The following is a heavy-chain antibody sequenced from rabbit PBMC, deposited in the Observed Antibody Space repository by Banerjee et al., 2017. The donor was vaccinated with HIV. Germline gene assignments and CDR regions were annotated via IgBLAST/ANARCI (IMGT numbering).Heavy chain of an antibody. CDR3: ARDSKYTSGWSDFNL. CDR2: MSSGSGST. Sequence: QSLEETGGGLVQPGGSLTLSCTASGFDFSSYHMSWVRQAPGKGLEWIGTMSSGSGSTYYASWVNGRFSISRENTQNTVSLQMNSLTAADTATYFCARDSKYTSGWSDFNLWGPGTLVTVS. CDR1: GFDFSSYH. V-gene: IGHV1S7*01. D-gene: IGHD4-1*01. J-gene: IGHJ4*01.